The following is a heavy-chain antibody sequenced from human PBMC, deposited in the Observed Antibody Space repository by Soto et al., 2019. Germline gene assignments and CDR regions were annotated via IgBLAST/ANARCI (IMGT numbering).Heavy chain of an antibody. CDR3: ARLGRDIVLMVYPEMSYYYMDV. D-gene: IGHD2-8*01. J-gene: IGHJ6*03. CDR2: IYPGDSDT. Sequence: PGESLKISCKGSGYSFTSYWIGWVRQMPGKGLEWMGIIYPGDSDTRYSPSFQGQVTISADKSISTAYLQWSSLKASDTAMYYCARLGRDIVLMVYPEMSYYYMDVWGKGTTVTVSS. V-gene: IGHV5-51*01. CDR1: GYSFTSYW.